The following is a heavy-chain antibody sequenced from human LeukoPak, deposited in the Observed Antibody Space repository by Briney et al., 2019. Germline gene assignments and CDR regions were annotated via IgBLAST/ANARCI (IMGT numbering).Heavy chain of an antibody. Sequence: ASVKVSCKASGYTFTYYYIHWVRQAPGQGLEWKGLINPNSGGTNYAQKFQGRVTMTRDTSISTAYMELSRLRSDDTAVYYCARDSIYYDSSGSDAFDIWGQGTMVTVSS. CDR3: ARDSIYYDSSGSDAFDI. CDR2: INPNSGGT. D-gene: IGHD3-22*01. J-gene: IGHJ3*02. CDR1: GYTFTYYY. V-gene: IGHV1-2*02.